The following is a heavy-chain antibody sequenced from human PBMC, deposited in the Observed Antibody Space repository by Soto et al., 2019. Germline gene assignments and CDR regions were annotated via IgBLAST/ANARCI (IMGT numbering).Heavy chain of an antibody. CDR3: ARCADYGGNANFDY. J-gene: IGHJ4*02. CDR2: LHYSGST. D-gene: IGHD4-17*01. CDR1: GDSISSYH. V-gene: IGHV4-59*01. Sequence: QVQLQESGPGLVKPSETLSLTCTVSGDSISSYHWSWIRQPPGKGLEWIGSLHYSGSTNYNPSLKSRVTMSVDTSKNQFSLKLGSVTAADTAVYYCARCADYGGNANFDYWGQGTLVTVSS.